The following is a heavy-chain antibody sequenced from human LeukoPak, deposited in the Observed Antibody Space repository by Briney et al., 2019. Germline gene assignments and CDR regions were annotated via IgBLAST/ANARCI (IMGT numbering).Heavy chain of an antibody. Sequence: ESGPTLVKPTQTLTLTCTFSGFSLSTHGVGVGWTRQPPGKALEWLGLIYWDDGERYSPSLRSRLTITKDTSKNQVVLTMTNMDPVDTATYYRAHRHDVRGVVVTFDYWGQGTLVTVSS. J-gene: IGHJ4*02. V-gene: IGHV2-5*02. D-gene: IGHD3-10*02. CDR3: AHRHDVRGVVVTFDY. CDR2: IYWDDGE. CDR1: GFSLSTHGVG.